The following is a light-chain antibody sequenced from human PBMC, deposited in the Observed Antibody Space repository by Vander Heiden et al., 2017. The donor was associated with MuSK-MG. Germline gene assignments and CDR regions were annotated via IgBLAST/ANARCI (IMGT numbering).Light chain of an antibody. CDR3: KSYDSSLSGYV. J-gene: IGLJ1*01. Sequence: QSVLTPPPSVSAAPGQRVTISCTGSSSNIGAGYDVHWYQQLPGTAPKLLIYGNSNRPSGVPDRFSGSKSGTSASLAITGLQAEDEADYYCKSYDSSLSGYVFGTGTKVTVL. V-gene: IGLV1-40*01. CDR2: GNS. CDR1: SSNIGAGYD.